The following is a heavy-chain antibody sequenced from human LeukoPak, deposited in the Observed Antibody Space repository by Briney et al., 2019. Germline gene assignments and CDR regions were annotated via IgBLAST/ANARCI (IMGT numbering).Heavy chain of an antibody. CDR2: SHSGGNT. CDR1: GFTISTNY. V-gene: IGHV3-53*01. J-gene: IGHJ6*03. Sequence: PGGSLRLSCAASGFTISTNYMSWVRQAPGKGLEWVSASHSGGNTFYADSVRGRFTISRDSSKNTLYLQMNSLRAEDTAVYYCARNLHPIIDYYYYYMDVWGRGTSVTVS. CDR3: ARNLHPIIDYYYYYMDV.